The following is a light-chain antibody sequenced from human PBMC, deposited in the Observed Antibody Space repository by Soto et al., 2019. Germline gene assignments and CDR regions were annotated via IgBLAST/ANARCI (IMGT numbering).Light chain of an antibody. Sequence: AIRMTQSPSSFSASTGDRVTITCRASQGISSYLAWYQQKPGKAPKLLIYAASTLQSGVPPRFSGSGSGTEFTLTISSLQPDDSATYYCQQYNSYRAFGQGTKVDIK. J-gene: IGKJ1*01. CDR3: QQYNSYRA. CDR2: AAS. CDR1: QGISSY. V-gene: IGKV1-8*01.